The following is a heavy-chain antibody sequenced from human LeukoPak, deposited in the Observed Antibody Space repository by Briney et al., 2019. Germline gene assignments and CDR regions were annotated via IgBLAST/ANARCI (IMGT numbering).Heavy chain of an antibody. CDR3: SRGWIMGGRTEVALEY. D-gene: IGHD1-1*01. CDR2: INGDGTET. Sequence: GGSLRLSCVASGFAFSAYWMHWVRQAPGEGPVWVSRINGDGTETTYADSVKGRLSVSRDNAKNTVYLQMNSLRVEDTAVYYCSRGWIMGGRTEVALEYWGQGILVTVSS. CDR1: GFAFSAYW. J-gene: IGHJ4*02. V-gene: IGHV3-74*01.